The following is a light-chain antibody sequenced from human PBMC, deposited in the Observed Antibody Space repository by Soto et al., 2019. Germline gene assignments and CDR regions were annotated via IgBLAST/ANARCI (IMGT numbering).Light chain of an antibody. J-gene: IGKJ1*01. CDR2: GAS. CDR1: QSVSSSY. V-gene: IGKV3-20*01. Sequence: EIVLTQSPGTLSLSPGERATLSCRASQSVSSSYLAWYQQKPGQAPSLLIYGASVRATGIPGRFSGSGSGTDFTLTISRLEPEDFAVYYCQQYGSSPRTFGQGTKVEIK. CDR3: QQYGSSPRT.